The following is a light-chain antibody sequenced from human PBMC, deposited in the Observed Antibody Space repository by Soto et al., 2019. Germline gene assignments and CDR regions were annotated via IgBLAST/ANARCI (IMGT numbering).Light chain of an antibody. CDR2: DVN. CDR3: SSYTSATTYV. Sequence: QSVLTRPAYVSRSPGQSITITYTGTSSDVGAYNYDSWYQQHPGKVPKLIIYDVNNRPSGVSNRFSGSKSGNTASLTISGLQTEDEADYYCSSYTSATTYVFGTGTKVTVL. CDR1: SSDVGAYNY. J-gene: IGLJ1*01. V-gene: IGLV2-14*01.